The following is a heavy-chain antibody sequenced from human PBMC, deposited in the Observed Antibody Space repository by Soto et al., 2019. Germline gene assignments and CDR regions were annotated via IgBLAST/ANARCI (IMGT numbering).Heavy chain of an antibody. CDR1: GFPFDHFA. J-gene: IGHJ5*01. CDR2: IRGNGDTI. V-gene: IGHV3-9*01. D-gene: IGHD3-9*01. CDR3: AKDENVFSSGWFDS. Sequence: QLVESGGSLVRPGRYLSLHCATYGFPFDHFAMHWVRQLTGRGLDWVSIIRGNGDTIDYADYVKGRFTIARDNAKRSLYLQMNSLRPDDSATYYCAKDENVFSSGWFDSLGQGTLAIVTS.